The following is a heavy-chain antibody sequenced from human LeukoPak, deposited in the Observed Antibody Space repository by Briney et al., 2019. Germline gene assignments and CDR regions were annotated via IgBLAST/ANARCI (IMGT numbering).Heavy chain of an antibody. J-gene: IGHJ5*02. CDR2: ISSSGSTI. Sequence: GGSLRLSCAASGFIFSDYYMNWIRQAPGKGLEWVSYISSSGSTISYADSVKGRFTISRDNAKNSLDLQMSSLRAEDTAVYYCARDRGGRGWFDPWGQGTLVTVSS. V-gene: IGHV3-11*04. CDR1: GFIFSDYY. D-gene: IGHD2-15*01. CDR3: ARDRGGRGWFDP.